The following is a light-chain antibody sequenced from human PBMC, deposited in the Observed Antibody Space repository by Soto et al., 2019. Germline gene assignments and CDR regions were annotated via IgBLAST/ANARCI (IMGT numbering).Light chain of an antibody. CDR1: QSINTY. CDR3: QQTYTTPWT. J-gene: IGKJ1*01. V-gene: IGKV1-39*01. Sequence: DIQMTQSPSSLSASVGDKVTITCRASQSINTYLSWYQKKPGETPNLLLYTSSSLRSGVPSRFSGSGSGTDFTLTISSLQPEDFATYYCQQTYTTPWTFGQGTKVEIK. CDR2: TSS.